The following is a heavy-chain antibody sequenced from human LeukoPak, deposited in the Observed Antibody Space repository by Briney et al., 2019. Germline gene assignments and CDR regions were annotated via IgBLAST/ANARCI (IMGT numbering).Heavy chain of an antibody. CDR1: GFTFSSYG. V-gene: IGHV3-30*02. CDR2: IWYDGSNK. Sequence: GGTLRLSCAASGFTFSSYGMHWVRQAPGKGLEWVAVIWYDGSNKYYADSVKGRFTISRDNSKNTLYLQMNSLRAEDTALYYCAKDGAYSGSYYGLDYWGQGTLVTVSS. CDR3: AKDGAYSGSYYGLDY. J-gene: IGHJ4*02. D-gene: IGHD1-26*01.